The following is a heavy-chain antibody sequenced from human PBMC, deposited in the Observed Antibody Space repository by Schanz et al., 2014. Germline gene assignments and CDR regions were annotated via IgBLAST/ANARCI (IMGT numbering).Heavy chain of an antibody. J-gene: IGHJ6*02. D-gene: IGHD2-15*01. CDR2: IWYDGSNK. Sequence: GQLAESGGGLVQPGGSLRLSCAASGFTFSPYAMSWVRQAPGRGLEGGAFIWYDGSNKYYADSVKGRFTISRDNSKNILYLQMNSLRAEDTAVYYCAKARRKSNCSGGRCFHYSYYGMDVWGQGTTVTVSS. V-gene: IGHV3-30*02. CDR1: GFTFSPYA. CDR3: AKARRKSNCSGGRCFHYSYYGMDV.